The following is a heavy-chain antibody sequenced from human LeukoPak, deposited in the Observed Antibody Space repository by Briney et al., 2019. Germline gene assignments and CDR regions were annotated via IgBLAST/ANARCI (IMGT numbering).Heavy chain of an antibody. CDR1: GYTFTNYD. J-gene: IGHJ4*02. V-gene: IGHV1-8*01. D-gene: IGHD3-16*01. Sequence: ASVKVSRKASGYTFTNYDINWVRQATGQGLEWMGWMNPKSGNTGYAQKLQGRVTMSMDTSISTAYMELTSLRSEDTAVYYCVAMLYWGQGTLVTVSS. CDR3: VAMLY. CDR2: MNPKSGNT.